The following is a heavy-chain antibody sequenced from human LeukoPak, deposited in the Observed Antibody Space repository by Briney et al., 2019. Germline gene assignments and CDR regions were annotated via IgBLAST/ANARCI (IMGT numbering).Heavy chain of an antibody. CDR3: AGSYSSRYAGLVARQNLLGRRPFDY. D-gene: IGHD6-13*01. J-gene: IGHJ4*02. CDR1: GGSFSGYY. Sequence: SETLSLTCAVYGGSFSGYYWSWIRQPPGKGLEWIGEINHSGSTNYNPSLKSRVTISVDTSKNQFSLKLSSVTAADTAVYYCAGSYSSRYAGLVARQNLLGRRPFDYWGQGTLVTVSS. V-gene: IGHV4-34*01. CDR2: INHSGST.